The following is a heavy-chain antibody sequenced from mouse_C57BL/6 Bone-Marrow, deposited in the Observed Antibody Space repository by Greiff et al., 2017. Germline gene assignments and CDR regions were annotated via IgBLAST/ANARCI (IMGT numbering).Heavy chain of an antibody. D-gene: IGHD1-1*01. V-gene: IGHV1-78*01. CDR1: GYTFTDHT. J-gene: IGHJ4*01. Sequence: QVQLQQSDAELVKPGASVKISCKVSGYTFTDHTIHWMKQRPEQGLEWIGYIYPRDGSTKYNEKFKGKATLTADKSSSTAYMQLNSLTSADSAVYFWARRGVITTVVQRGYAMDYWGQGTSVTVSS. CDR3: ARRGVITTVVQRGYAMDY. CDR2: IYPRDGST.